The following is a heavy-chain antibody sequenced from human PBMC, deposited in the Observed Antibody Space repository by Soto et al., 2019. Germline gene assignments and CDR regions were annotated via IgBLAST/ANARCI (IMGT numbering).Heavy chain of an antibody. CDR1: GFTFSTYG. D-gene: IGHD5-12*01. CDR2: IWYDGSNK. CDR3: ASALYRGYIYCHQQFET. J-gene: IGHJ5*02. Sequence: QVQLVESGGGVVKPGRSLRLSCAASGFTFSTYGMHWVRQAPGKGLEWLAVIWYDGSNKYYEDSVKGRFTISRDNSNNTLHLQMNSLIGEDKAVYYCASALYRGYIYCHQQFETWGQGTLVIVSS. V-gene: IGHV3-33*01.